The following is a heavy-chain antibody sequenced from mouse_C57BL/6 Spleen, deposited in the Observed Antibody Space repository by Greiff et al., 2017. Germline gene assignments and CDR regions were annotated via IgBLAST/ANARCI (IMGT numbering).Heavy chain of an antibody. CDR3: ARGVTTVVAHFDY. Sequence: QVQLKEPGAELVRPGSSVKLSCKASGYTFTSYWMHWVKQRPIQGLEWIGNIDPSDSETHYNQKFKDKATLTVDKSSSTAYMQLSSLTSEDSAVYYCARGVTTVVAHFDYWGQGTTLTVSS. V-gene: IGHV1-52*01. D-gene: IGHD1-1*01. CDR1: GYTFTSYW. J-gene: IGHJ2*01. CDR2: IDPSDSET.